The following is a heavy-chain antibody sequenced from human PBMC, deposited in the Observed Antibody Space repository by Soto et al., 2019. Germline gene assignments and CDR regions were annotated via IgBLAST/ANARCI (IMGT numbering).Heavy chain of an antibody. V-gene: IGHV4-30-4*01. Sequence: QVRLQESGPGLVKPSQTLSLTCTASGGSITSDWHYWSRFRQPPGKGLEWIGYIYSSGRTSYNPSLKSQVSISIDTSKNQFSLKVSSVTAADTAVYYCARGPTVTTDYWGQGALVIVSS. J-gene: IGHJ4*02. CDR3: ARGPTVTTDY. CDR2: IYSSGRT. CDR1: GGSITSDWHY. D-gene: IGHD4-17*01.